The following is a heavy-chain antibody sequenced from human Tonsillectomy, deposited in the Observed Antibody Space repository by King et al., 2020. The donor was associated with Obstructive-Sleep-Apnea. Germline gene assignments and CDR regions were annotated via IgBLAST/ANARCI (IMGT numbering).Heavy chain of an antibody. CDR1: GGSISSSNW. Sequence: VQLQESGPGLVKPSGTLSLTCAVSGGSISSSNWWSWVRQPPGKGLEWIGEIYHSGSTNYNPSLKSRVTISVDKSKNQFSLKLSSVSAADTAVYYCGRVNPYYCHTNFDYWGQGPLVTVSS. CDR3: GRVNPYYCHTNFDY. V-gene: IGHV4-4*02. CDR2: IYHSGST. J-gene: IGHJ4*02. D-gene: IGHD3-10*01.